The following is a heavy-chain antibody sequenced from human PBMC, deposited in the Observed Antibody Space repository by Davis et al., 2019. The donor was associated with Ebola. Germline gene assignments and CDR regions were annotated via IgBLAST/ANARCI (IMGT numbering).Heavy chain of an antibody. CDR2: ISSSGSTI. V-gene: IGHV3-48*04. CDR1: GFTFSSYA. J-gene: IGHJ6*02. D-gene: IGHD2-2*01. Sequence: GESLKISCAASGFTFSSYAMSWVRQAPGKGLEWVSYISSSGSTIYYADSVKGRFTISRDNAKNSLYLQMNSLRAEDTAVYYCARELVVPAAPRLYYYYGMDVWGQGTTVTVSS. CDR3: ARELVVPAAPRLYYYYGMDV.